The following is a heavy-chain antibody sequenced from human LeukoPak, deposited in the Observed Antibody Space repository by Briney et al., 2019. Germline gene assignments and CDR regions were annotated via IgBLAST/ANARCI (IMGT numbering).Heavy chain of an antibody. CDR1: GGSISSGSYY. CDR3: ARDLVGATDY. D-gene: IGHD1-26*01. V-gene: IGHV4-61*02. Sequence: SETLSLTCTVSGGSISSGSYYWSWIRQPAGKGLEWIGRIYTSGSTYYNPSLKSRVTISVDTSKNQFSLKLSSVTAADTAVYYCARDLVGATDYWGQGTLVTVSS. CDR2: IYTSGST. J-gene: IGHJ4*02.